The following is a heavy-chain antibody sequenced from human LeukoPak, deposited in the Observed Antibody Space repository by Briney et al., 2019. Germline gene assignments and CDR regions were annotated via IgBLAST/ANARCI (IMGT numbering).Heavy chain of an antibody. CDR3: ARDTDYGGNLFDY. D-gene: IGHD4-23*01. CDR2: ISPSGGST. J-gene: IGHJ4*02. V-gene: IGHV1-46*01. CDR1: GYTFTSNY. Sequence: ASVKVSCKAFGYTFTSNYMHWVRQAPGQGPEWMGVISPSGGSTTYAQKFQGRVTLTRDMSTSTDYLELSSLRAEDTAVYYCARDTDYGGNLFDYWGQGTLVTVSS.